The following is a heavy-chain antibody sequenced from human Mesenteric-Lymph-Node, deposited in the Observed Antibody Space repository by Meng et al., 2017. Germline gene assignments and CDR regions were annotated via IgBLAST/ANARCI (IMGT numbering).Heavy chain of an antibody. CDR2: INPNSGGT. J-gene: IGHJ4*02. V-gene: IGHV1-2*06. Sequence: QVQLVQSGSEVKKPGASVKVSCKASGYTFTGYYMHWVRQAPGQGLEWMGRINPNSGGTNYAQKFQGRVTMTRDTSISTAYMELSRLRSDDTAVYYCAREEGPSSSWYVDYWGQGTLVTVSS. D-gene: IGHD6-13*01. CDR1: GYTFTGYY. CDR3: AREEGPSSSWYVDY.